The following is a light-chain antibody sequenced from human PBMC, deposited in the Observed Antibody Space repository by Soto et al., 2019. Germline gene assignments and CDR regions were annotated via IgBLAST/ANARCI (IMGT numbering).Light chain of an antibody. CDR2: HVS. CDR1: SSDVGDYNY. CDR3: SSYTISSTLG. Sequence: QSALTQPASVSGSPGPSITISCTGTSSDVGDYNYVSWYQQHPGKAPKLMIYHVSNRPSGVSNRFSGSKSGNTASLTISGLQAEDEADYYCSSYTISSTLGFGTGTKVTVL. J-gene: IGLJ1*01. V-gene: IGLV2-14*01.